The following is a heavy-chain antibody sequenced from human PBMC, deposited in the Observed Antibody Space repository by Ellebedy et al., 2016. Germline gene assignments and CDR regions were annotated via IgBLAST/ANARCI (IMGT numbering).Heavy chain of an antibody. D-gene: IGHD3-16*02. Sequence: SVKVSCKASGGTFSSYAISWVRQAPGQGLEWMGGIIPMYGTADYAQKFQGRVTITADASTSTAYMQLSSLRSEDTAVYYCARSSKHLGELSLYWGQGTLVTVSA. V-gene: IGHV1-69*13. CDR1: GGTFSSYA. CDR2: IIPMYGTA. J-gene: IGHJ4*02. CDR3: ARSSKHLGELSLY.